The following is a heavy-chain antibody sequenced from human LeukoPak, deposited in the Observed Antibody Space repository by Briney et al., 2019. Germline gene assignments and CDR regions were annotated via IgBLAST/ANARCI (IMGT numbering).Heavy chain of an antibody. CDR1: GGSISSSSYY. J-gene: IGHJ4*02. CDR2: MFYSGGT. V-gene: IGHV4-39*07. CDR3: ASHKGF. Sequence: PSETLSLTCTVSGGSISSSSYYWGWIRQPPGKGLEWIGSMFYSGGTYYNPSLKSRVTISVDTSKSQFSLKLSSVTAADTAVYYCASHKGFWGQGTLVTVSS.